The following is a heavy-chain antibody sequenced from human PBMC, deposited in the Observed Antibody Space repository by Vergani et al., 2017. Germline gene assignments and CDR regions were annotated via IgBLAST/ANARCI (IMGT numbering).Heavy chain of an antibody. D-gene: IGHD3-10*01. J-gene: IGHJ5*02. Sequence: QVQLVQSGAEVKKPGSSVKVSCKASGGTFSSYAISWVRQAPGQGLEWMGRIIPILGIANYAQKFQGRVTITADKSTSTAYMELSSLRSEDTAVYYCASTVRGVHVGWFDPWGQGTLVIVSS. CDR3: ASTVRGVHVGWFDP. V-gene: IGHV1-69*02. CDR1: GGTFSSYA. CDR2: IIPILGIA.